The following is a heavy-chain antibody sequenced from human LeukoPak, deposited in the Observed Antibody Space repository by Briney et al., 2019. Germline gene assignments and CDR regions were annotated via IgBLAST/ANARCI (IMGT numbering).Heavy chain of an antibody. Sequence: GGSLRLSCAASGFTFNNAWMSWVRQAPGKGLEWVGLIKSKIDGGTTDYAAPVKGRFSTSRDDSKTTLYLQMNSLKTEDTAVYYCTTDREYCSGGSCYHNYYYYGMDVWGQGATVTVSS. J-gene: IGHJ6*02. CDR3: TTDREYCSGGSCYHNYYYYGMDV. CDR2: IKSKIDGGTT. V-gene: IGHV3-15*01. CDR1: GFTFNNAW. D-gene: IGHD2-15*01.